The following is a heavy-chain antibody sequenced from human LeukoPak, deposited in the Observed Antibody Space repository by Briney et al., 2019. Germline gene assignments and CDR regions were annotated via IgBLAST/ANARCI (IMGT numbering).Heavy chain of an antibody. CDR1: GLSFSDYG. D-gene: IGHD2-21*01. CDR3: ARGALLSREHAFDI. V-gene: IGHV3-74*01. CDR2: INGDGSTT. J-gene: IGHJ3*02. Sequence: GGSLRLSCAASGLSFSDYGMHWVRQAPGEGLVWVSYINGDGSTTSYADSVKGRFTISRDNAKNTLDLQMNSLRAEDTAVYYCARGALLSREHAFDIWGQGTMVTVSS.